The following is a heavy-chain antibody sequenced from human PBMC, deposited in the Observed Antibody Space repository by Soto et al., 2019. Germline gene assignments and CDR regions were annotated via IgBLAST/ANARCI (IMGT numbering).Heavy chain of an antibody. CDR3: ARGGRRLGWFDP. CDR1: GYTFSSYV. V-gene: IGHV1-18*01. D-gene: IGHD6-25*01. J-gene: IGHJ5*02. Sequence: QVPLMQSRPEVKTPGASVKLSCKASGYTFSSYVITWVRQAPGQGLEWMGWISPFNYNTNYAQKFQGRVTMTTDTSRNTAYMELRSLRSDDTAVYYCARGGRRLGWFDPWGQGTLVTVSS. CDR2: ISPFNYNT.